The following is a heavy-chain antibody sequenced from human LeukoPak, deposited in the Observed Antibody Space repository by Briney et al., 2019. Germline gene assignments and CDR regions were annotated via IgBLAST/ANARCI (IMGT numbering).Heavy chain of an antibody. J-gene: IGHJ1*01. CDR3: ASYEYCGGDCREYFQH. D-gene: IGHD2-21*01. V-gene: IGHV1-69*02. CDR1: GGTFSSYT. CDR2: IIPILGIA. Sequence: GASVKVSCKASGGTFSSYTISWVRQAPGQGLEWMGRIIPILGIANYAQKFQGRVTITGDKSTSTAYMELSSLRSEDTAVYYCASYEYCGGDCREYFQHWGQGTLVTVSS.